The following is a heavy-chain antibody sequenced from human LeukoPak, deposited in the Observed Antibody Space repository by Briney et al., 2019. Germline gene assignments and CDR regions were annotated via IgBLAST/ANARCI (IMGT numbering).Heavy chain of an antibody. D-gene: IGHD6-6*01. CDR1: GFTFSTYA. CDR3: ARDPPAVAANTYG. J-gene: IGHJ4*02. CDR2: ISGSGGST. V-gene: IGHV3-23*01. Sequence: SGGSLRLSCAASGFTFSTYAMSWVRQPPGKGLEWVSSISGSGGSTFYADAVKGRFTISRDGSKNTLYLQMNSLSAEDTAVYYCARDPPAVAANTYGWGEGTLVTVSS.